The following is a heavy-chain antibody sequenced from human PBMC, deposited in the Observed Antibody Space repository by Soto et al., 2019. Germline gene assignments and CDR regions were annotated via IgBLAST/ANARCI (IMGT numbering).Heavy chain of an antibody. V-gene: IGHV4-34*01. Sequence: SETLSLTCAVYGGSFSGYYWSWIRQPPGKGLEWIGEINHSGSTNYNPSLKSRVTISVDTSKNQFSLKLSSVTAADTAVYYCARGQGDVWGQGTTVTVFS. CDR3: ARGQGDV. J-gene: IGHJ6*02. CDR2: INHSGST. CDR1: GGSFSGYY.